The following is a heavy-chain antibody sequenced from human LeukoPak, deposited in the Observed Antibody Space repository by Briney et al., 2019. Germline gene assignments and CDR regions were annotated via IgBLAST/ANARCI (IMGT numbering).Heavy chain of an antibody. Sequence: ASVKVSCKASGYTFTSYGISWVRQAPGQGLEWMGWISAYNGNTNYAQKLQGRVTMTTDTSTSTAYMELSSLRSEDTAVYYCAREGNVEMATTLDYWGQGTLVTVSS. CDR2: ISAYNGNT. V-gene: IGHV1-18*01. CDR1: GYTFTSYG. D-gene: IGHD5-24*01. CDR3: AREGNVEMATTLDY. J-gene: IGHJ4*02.